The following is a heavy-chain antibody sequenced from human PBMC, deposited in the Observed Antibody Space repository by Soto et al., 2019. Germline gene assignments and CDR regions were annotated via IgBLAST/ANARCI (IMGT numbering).Heavy chain of an antibody. CDR1: GGSISSYY. CDR3: ARDRYGGAFDI. D-gene: IGHD5-18*01. CDR2: IYYSGST. Sequence: QVQLQESGPGLVKPSETLSLTCTVSGGSISSYYWSWIRQPPGKGLEWIGYIYYSGSTNYNPSLNSRVTISVDTSKNQFSLKLSSVTAADTAVYYCARDRYGGAFDIWGQGTMVTVSS. J-gene: IGHJ3*02. V-gene: IGHV4-59*01.